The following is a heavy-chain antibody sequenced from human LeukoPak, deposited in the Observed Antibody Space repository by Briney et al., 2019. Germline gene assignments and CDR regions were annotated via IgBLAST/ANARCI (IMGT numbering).Heavy chain of an antibody. CDR1: GSSFTGYY. V-gene: IGHV4-34*01. J-gene: IGHJ5*01. CDR3: ARGRDYYDRSGRLDS. D-gene: IGHD3-22*01. Sequence: SETLSLTCGVHGSSFTGYYWTWIRQPPGKGLEWIGEINHSGNTNYNASLKSRVSISVDTSKNQFSLDLTSVTAADTAVYYCARGRDYYDRSGRLDSWDQGTLVTVSS. CDR2: INHSGNT.